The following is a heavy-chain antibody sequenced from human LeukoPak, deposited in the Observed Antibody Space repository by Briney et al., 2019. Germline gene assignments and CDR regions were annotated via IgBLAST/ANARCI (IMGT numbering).Heavy chain of an antibody. CDR1: GFTFSSYW. CDR3: AREMARGYDSSGPQKY. V-gene: IGHV3-7*01. CDR2: IKQDGSEK. D-gene: IGHD3-22*01. J-gene: IGHJ4*02. Sequence: GGSLRLSCAASGFTFSSYWMSWVRQAPGKGLEWVANIKQDGSEKYYVDSVKGRFTISRDNAKNSLYLQMNSLRAEDTAVYYCAREMARGYDSSGPQKYWGQGTLVTVSS.